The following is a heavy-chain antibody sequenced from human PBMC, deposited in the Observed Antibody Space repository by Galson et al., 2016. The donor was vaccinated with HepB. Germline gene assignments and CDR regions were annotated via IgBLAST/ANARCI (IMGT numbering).Heavy chain of an antibody. CDR2: TYPSRPS. Sequence: ETLSLTCSVSNVSVNSEASHWIWIRQPPGRGLELLGHTYPSRPSSYNPSLKSPVTMSVDTSKNQFSLKLSSVTAADTAVYYCATYFVGRGGSGYWGTGALVTVSS. D-gene: IGHD3-16*01. CDR3: ATYFVGRGGSGY. J-gene: IGHJ4*02. CDR1: NVSVNSEASH. V-gene: IGHV4-61*08.